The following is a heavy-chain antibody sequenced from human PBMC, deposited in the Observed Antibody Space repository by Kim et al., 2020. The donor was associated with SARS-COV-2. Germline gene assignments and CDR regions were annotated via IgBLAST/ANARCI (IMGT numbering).Heavy chain of an antibody. J-gene: IGHJ6*02. CDR1: GGSFSGYY. CDR2: INHSGST. V-gene: IGHV4-34*01. Sequence: SETLSLTCAVYGGSFSGYYWSWIRQPPGKGLEWIGEINHSGSTNYNPSLKSRVTISVDTSKNQFSLKLSSVTAADTAVYYCARGGRGYSGYLNKRYYYYYGMDVWGQGTTVTVSS. CDR3: ARGGRGYSGYLNKRYYYYYGMDV. D-gene: IGHD5-12*01.